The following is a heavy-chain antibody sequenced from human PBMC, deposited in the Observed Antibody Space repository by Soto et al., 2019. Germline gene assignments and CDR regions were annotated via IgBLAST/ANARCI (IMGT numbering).Heavy chain of an antibody. J-gene: IGHJ4*02. D-gene: IGHD1-26*01. CDR2: IYYSGST. CDR1: GGSIRSSSYY. Sequence: ETLSLTWTVSGGSIRSSSYYWGLFRQPPGKGLEWIGSIYYSGSTYDNQYLKSRVTISVDTSKNQFSLKLSSVTAADTAVYYSARPVSGSYYYFDYWGQGTLVPVSS. V-gene: IGHV4-39*01. CDR3: ARPVSGSYYYFDY.